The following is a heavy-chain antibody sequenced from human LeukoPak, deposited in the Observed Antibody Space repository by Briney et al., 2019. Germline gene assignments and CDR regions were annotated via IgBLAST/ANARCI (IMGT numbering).Heavy chain of an antibody. CDR3: ASRPGGDSGVFDY. V-gene: IGHV3-53*01. CDR1: GLTVSGSV. D-gene: IGHD2-21*02. Sequence: QPGGSLRLSCAASGLTVSGSVMSWVRQAPGKGLEWVSLIYTGGNTHYADSVKGRFTISRDNSRNTVYLQMDSLRAEDTAVYHCASRPGGDSGVFDYWGQGTQVTVSA. CDR2: IYTGGNT. J-gene: IGHJ4*02.